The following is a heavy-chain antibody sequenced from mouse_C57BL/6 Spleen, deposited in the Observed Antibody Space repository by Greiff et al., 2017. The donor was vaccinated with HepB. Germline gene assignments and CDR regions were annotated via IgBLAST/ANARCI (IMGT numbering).Heavy chain of an antibody. CDR3: ARNGYYLYWYFDV. V-gene: IGHV1-7*01. J-gene: IGHJ1*03. Sequence: QVHVKQSGAELAKPGASVKLSCKASGYTFTSYWMHWVKQRPGQGLEWIGYINPSSGYTKYNQKFKDKATLTADKSSSTAYMQLSSLTYVDSAAYYWARNGYYLYWYFDVWGTGTTVTVSS. D-gene: IGHD2-3*01. CDR2: INPSSGYT. CDR1: GYTFTSYW.